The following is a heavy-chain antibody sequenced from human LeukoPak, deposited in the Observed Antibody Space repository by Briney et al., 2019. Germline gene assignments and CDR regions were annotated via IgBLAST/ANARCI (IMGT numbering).Heavy chain of an antibody. CDR2: ISNDGSNK. D-gene: IGHD4-11*01. J-gene: IGHJ6*02. CDR3: ARDWSSKYPYYYGMDV. Sequence: GGSLSLSCAASGFIFSNYAMHWVRQAPGKGLEWVAVISNDGSNKYYADSVKGRFTISRDNSKNTLYLQMNSLTAEDTAVYYCARDWSSKYPYYYGMDVWGQGTTVTVSS. CDR1: GFIFSNYA. V-gene: IGHV3-30-3*01.